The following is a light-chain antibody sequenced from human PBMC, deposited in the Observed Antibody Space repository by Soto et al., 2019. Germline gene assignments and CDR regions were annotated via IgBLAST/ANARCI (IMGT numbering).Light chain of an antibody. V-gene: IGKV3-20*01. Sequence: EIVLTQSPGTRSLSPGERATLSCRASLSVSSSYLAWYQQKPGQAPRLLIYGASSRATGIPDRFSGSGSGTDFTLTISRLEPEDFAVYYCQQYGSSPTTFGQGAKVEIK. J-gene: IGKJ1*01. CDR3: QQYGSSPTT. CDR1: LSVSSSY. CDR2: GAS.